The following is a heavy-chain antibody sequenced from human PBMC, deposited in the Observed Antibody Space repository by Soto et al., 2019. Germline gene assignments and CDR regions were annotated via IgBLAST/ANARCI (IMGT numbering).Heavy chain of an antibody. V-gene: IGHV4-31*03. CDR3: ARGYRQSGDSSSWVFDY. J-gene: IGHJ4*02. Sequence: QVQLRESGPGLVKPSQTLSLTCTVSGGSINSGGYYWNWIRQPPGKGLEWIGDRYYSGSTYYNPFLRSRVIISADTSEKHFALKLSSVTAADTAVYFCARGYRQSGDSSSWVFDYWGQGTLVNVSS. D-gene: IGHD6-13*01. CDR1: GGSINSGGYY. CDR2: RYYSGST.